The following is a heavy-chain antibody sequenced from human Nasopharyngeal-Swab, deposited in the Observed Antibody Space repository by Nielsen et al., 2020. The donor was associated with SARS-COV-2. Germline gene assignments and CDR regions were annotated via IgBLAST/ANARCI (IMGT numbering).Heavy chain of an antibody. D-gene: IGHD2-2*01. Sequence: VRQAPGKGLEWVSAISGSGGSIYYADSVKGRFTISRDNSKNTLYPQMNSLRAEDTAVYYCAKVARDIVVVPAAMKAYYYYGMDVWGQGTTVTVSS. CDR3: AKVARDIVVVPAAMKAYYYYGMDV. V-gene: IGHV3-23*01. J-gene: IGHJ6*02. CDR2: ISGSGGSI.